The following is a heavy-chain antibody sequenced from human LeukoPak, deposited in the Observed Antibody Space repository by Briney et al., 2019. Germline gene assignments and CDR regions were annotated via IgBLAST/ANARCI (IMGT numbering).Heavy chain of an antibody. Sequence: GGSLRLSCAASGFTFSSYAMNWVRQAPGKGLEWVSSISSTGSYIYYADSVEGRFTISRDNAKNSLYLQMNSLRAEDTAVYYCARDQSSGNYFYPFDYWGQGTLVTVSS. D-gene: IGHD1-26*01. V-gene: IGHV3-21*01. CDR1: GFTFSSYA. CDR3: ARDQSSGNYFYPFDY. J-gene: IGHJ4*02. CDR2: ISSTGSYI.